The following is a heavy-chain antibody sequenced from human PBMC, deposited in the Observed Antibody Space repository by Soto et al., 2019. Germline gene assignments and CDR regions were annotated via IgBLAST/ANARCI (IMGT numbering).Heavy chain of an antibody. CDR3: AGEGVRGMDV. D-gene: IGHD3-16*01. J-gene: IGHJ6*02. CDR1: GYTFTSYD. Sequence: QVQLVQSGAEVKKPGASVKVSCKASGYTFTSYDINWVRQATGQGREWMGWMNPNSCNTGYAQKFPGRVTMARHTPRSTAQTDLRSLGSGDTAVYYSAGEGVRGMDVWGQGTTVTVSS. V-gene: IGHV1-8*01. CDR2: MNPNSCNT.